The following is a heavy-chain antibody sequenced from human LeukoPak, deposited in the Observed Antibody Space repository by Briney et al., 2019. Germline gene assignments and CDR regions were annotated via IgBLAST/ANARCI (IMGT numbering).Heavy chain of an antibody. CDR1: GYTFTSYG. CDR2: ISAYNGNT. D-gene: IGHD3-3*01. Sequence: ASVKVSCKASGYTFTSYGISLVRQAPGQGLEWMGWISAYNGNTNYAQKLQGRVTMTTDTSTSTAYMELRSLRSDDTAVYYCARDGFLSYYDFWSGDYYYYYMDVWGKGTTVTVSS. V-gene: IGHV1-18*01. J-gene: IGHJ6*03. CDR3: ARDGFLSYYDFWSGDYYYYYMDV.